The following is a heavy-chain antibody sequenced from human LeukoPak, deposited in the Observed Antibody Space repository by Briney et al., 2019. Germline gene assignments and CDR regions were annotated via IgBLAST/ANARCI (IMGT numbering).Heavy chain of an antibody. V-gene: IGHV3-11*03. D-gene: IGHD3-22*01. CDR3: ARTYYYESSGYYPYYFDY. CDR2: ISSSSSYT. Sequence: PGGSLRLSCAASGFTFSDYYMSWIRQAPGKGLEWGSYISSSSSYTNYADSVKGRFTISRDNAKNSLYLQMNSLRAEDTAVYYCARTYYYESSGYYPYYFDYWGQGTLVTVAS. J-gene: IGHJ4*02. CDR1: GFTFSDYY.